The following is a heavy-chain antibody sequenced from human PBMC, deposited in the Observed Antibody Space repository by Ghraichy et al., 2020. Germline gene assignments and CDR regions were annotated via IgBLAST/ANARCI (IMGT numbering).Heavy chain of an antibody. Sequence: QTLSLTCAISGDSVSSSSSAWNWIRQSPSRGLEWLGRTYYRSKWYYHYAVSVKSRVTINPDTSKNQFSLQLNSVTPEDTAMYYCARTAGIGVDYWGQGTLVTVSS. CDR2: TYYRSKWYY. CDR3: ARTAGIGVDY. V-gene: IGHV6-1*01. CDR1: GDSVSSSSSA. D-gene: IGHD1-26*01. J-gene: IGHJ4*02.